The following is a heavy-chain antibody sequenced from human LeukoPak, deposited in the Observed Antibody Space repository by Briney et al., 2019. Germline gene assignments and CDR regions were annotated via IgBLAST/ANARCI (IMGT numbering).Heavy chain of an antibody. J-gene: IGHJ4*02. CDR2: IYSGGGI. D-gene: IGHD2-2*01. Sequence: GGSLRLSCAASGITVSTSDMSWVRQAPGKGLEWVSVIYSGGGICYADAVKGRFTISKDNSKNTLYLQMNSRRAEDTAVYYCASSTSWTGMFDFWGQGTLVTVSS. V-gene: IGHV3-66*01. CDR3: ASSTSWTGMFDF. CDR1: GITVSTSD.